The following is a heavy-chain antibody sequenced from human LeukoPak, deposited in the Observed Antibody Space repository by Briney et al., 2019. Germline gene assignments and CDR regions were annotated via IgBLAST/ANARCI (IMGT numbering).Heavy chain of an antibody. CDR2: INPSGGST. D-gene: IGHD3-3*01. V-gene: IGHV1-46*01. CDR3: ARDLGLNYDFWSGPKDY. J-gene: IGHJ4*02. CDR1: GYTFTSYY. Sequence: GASVKVSCKASGYTFTSYYMNWVRQAPGQGLEWMGIINPSGGSTSYAQKFQGRVTMTRDTSTSTVYMELSSLRSEDTAVYYCARDLGLNYDFWSGPKDYWGQGTLVTVSS.